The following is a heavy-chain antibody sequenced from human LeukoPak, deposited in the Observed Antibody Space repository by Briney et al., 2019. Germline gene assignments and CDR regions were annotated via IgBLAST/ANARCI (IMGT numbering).Heavy chain of an antibody. V-gene: IGHV4-30-4*07. CDR2: IYYSGST. D-gene: IGHD5-12*01. J-gene: IGHJ2*01. CDR3: ARRIVATAHWYFDL. Sequence: SQTLSLTCAVSGGSISSGGSSWSWIRQPPGKGLEWIGYIYYSGSTNYNPSHKSRVTISVDTSKNQFSLKLSSVTAADTAVYYCARRIVATAHWYFDLWGRGTLVTVSS. CDR1: GGSISSGGSS.